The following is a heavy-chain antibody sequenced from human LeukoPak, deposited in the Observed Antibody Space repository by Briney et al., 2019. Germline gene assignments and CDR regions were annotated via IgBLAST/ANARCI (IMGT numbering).Heavy chain of an antibody. CDR2: MNPNSGNT. CDR3: ASTLYGSSSSWYPDYYYGMDV. CDR1: GYTFTSYD. Sequence: ASANVPCKASGYTFTSYDINWVRQATGQGLEWMGWMNPNSGNTGYAQKFQGRVTMTRNTSISTAYMELSSLRSEDTAVYYCASTLYGSSSSWYPDYYYGMDVWGQGTTVTVPS. D-gene: IGHD6-13*01. J-gene: IGHJ6*02. V-gene: IGHV1-8*01.